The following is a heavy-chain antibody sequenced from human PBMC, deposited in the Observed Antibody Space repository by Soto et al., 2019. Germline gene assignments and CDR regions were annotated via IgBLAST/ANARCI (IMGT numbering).Heavy chain of an antibody. D-gene: IGHD1-7*01. CDR3: AKRHMNSEKELRLYYYYGMDV. V-gene: IGHV3-23*04. J-gene: IGHJ6*02. Sequence: EVQLVESGGGLVQPGGSLRLSCAASGFTFSSYAMSWVRQAPGKGLEWVSAISGSGGSTYYADSVKGRFTISRDNSKNTLYLQMNSLRAEDTAVYYCAKRHMNSEKELRLYYYYGMDVWGQGTTVTVSS. CDR1: GFTFSSYA. CDR2: ISGSGGST.